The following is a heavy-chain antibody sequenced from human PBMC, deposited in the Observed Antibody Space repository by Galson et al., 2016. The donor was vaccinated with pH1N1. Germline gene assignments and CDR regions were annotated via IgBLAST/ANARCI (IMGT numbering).Heavy chain of an antibody. D-gene: IGHD4-17*01. CDR2: IYLGGSLI. CDR3: ARQEDYGDYRGDAFDI. J-gene: IGHJ3*02. V-gene: IGHV5-51*01. CDR1: GYRFTNSW. Sequence: QSGAEVTKPGESLKISCKGSGYRFTNSWIGWVRQMPGKGLEWMGIIYLGGSLIRYRPSFQGQVTISADKSINIVYLEWSSLKASDTATYYCARQEDYGDYRGDAFDIWGQGTMVTVSS.